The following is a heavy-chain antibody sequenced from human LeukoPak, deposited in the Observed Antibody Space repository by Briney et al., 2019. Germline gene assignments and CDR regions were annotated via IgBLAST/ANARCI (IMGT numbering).Heavy chain of an antibody. D-gene: IGHD1-14*01. CDR3: ARDREVEPERRAFDI. CDR2: ISWNSGSI. CDR1: GFTFDDYA. V-gene: IGHV3-9*01. Sequence: GGSLRLSCAASGFTFDDYAMHWVRQAPGKGLEWVSGISWNSGSIGYADSVRGRFTISRDNAKNSLYLQMNSLRPEDTAVYYCARDREVEPERRAFDIWGQGTMVTVSS. J-gene: IGHJ3*02.